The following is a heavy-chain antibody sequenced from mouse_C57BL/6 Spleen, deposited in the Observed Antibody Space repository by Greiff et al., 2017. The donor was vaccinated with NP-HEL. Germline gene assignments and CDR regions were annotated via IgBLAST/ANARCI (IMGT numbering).Heavy chain of an antibody. CDR2: IHPNSGST. CDR3: ASSYGNYAAY. D-gene: IGHD2-1*01. V-gene: IGHV1-64*01. CDR1: GYTFTSYW. J-gene: IGHJ3*01. Sequence: QVHVKQPGAELVKPGASVKLSCKASGYTFTSYWMHWVKQRPGQGLEWIGMIHPNSGSTNYNEKFKSKATLTVDKSSSTAYMQLSSLTSEDSAVYYCASSYGNYAAYWGPGTLVTVSA.